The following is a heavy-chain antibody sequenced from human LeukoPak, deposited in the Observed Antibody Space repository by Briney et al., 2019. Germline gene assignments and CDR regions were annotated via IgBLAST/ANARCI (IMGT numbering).Heavy chain of an antibody. D-gene: IGHD3-22*01. J-gene: IGHJ4*02. Sequence: GGSLRLSCAVSGFAFSGYAMTWVRQAPGKGLEWLSVISGSGSSTYYADSVKGRFTVSRGNSQNRLYLQMNSLRAEHTALYYCARTFYYDSTGYRYIDYWGQGTLVTVSS. CDR2: ISGSGSST. CDR1: GFAFSGYA. CDR3: ARTFYYDSTGYRYIDY. V-gene: IGHV3-23*01.